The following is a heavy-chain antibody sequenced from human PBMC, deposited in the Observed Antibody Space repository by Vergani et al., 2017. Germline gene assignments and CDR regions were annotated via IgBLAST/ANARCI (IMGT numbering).Heavy chain of an antibody. J-gene: IGHJ5*02. V-gene: IGHV3-9*02. CDR2: ISWNSNSI. CDR1: GFTSDGYA. CDR3: AKDLCTSSGGGWFDP. D-gene: IGHD6-6*01. Sequence: EVLLEESGGGLVLPGRSLRLSCVASGFTSDGYAMHWVRHAPGKGLEWVSGISWNSNSIGYADSVKGRFTISRDNAKNSLYLQMNSLRAEDTALYYCAKDLCTSSGGGWFDPWGQGTLVTVSS.